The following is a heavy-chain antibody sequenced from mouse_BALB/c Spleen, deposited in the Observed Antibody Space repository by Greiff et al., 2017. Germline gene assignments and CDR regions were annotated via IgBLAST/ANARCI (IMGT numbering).Heavy chain of an antibody. J-gene: IGHJ3*01. CDR3: ARSGRITTEFAY. CDR2: IYPGNVNT. CDR1: GYTFTSYY. D-gene: IGHD2-4*01. V-gene: IGHV1S56*01. Sequence: QVQLQQSGPELVKPGASVRISCKASGYTFTSYYIHWVKQRPGHGLEWIGWIYPGNVNTKYNEKFKGKATLTADKSSSTAYMQLSSLTSEDSAVYFCARSGRITTEFAYWGQGTLVTVSA.